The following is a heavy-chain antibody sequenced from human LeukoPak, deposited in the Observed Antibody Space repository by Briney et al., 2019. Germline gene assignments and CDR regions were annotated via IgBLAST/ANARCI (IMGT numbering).Heavy chain of an antibody. D-gene: IGHD3-22*01. CDR2: IYYSGST. J-gene: IGHJ6*04. V-gene: IGHV4-39*01. CDR3: AKAGVRYFDSSGLYAFDF. Sequence: SETLSLTCAVSGGSISSTSYYWAWIRQPPGKGLEWIGTIYYSGSTYHNPSLKSRVTMSVDTSRNQFSLKLSSVDAADTAVYYCAKAGVRYFDSSGLYAFDFWGKGTTVTVSS. CDR1: GGSISSTSYY.